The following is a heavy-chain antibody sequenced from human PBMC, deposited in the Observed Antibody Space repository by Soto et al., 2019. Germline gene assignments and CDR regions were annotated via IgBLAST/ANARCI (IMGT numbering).Heavy chain of an antibody. Sequence: SETLSLTCTVAGGSIRSISYYCGWIRQPPGKGLEWIGSIYYSGYTYYNPSLKSRVTISVDTSKNQFSLKLSSVTAADTAVYYCARHNGPLYVGYYYDMAVWGQGTTVTVSS. D-gene: IGHD3-16*01. CDR3: ARHNGPLYVGYYYDMAV. CDR1: GGSIRSISYY. J-gene: IGHJ6*02. CDR2: IYYSGYT. V-gene: IGHV4-39*01.